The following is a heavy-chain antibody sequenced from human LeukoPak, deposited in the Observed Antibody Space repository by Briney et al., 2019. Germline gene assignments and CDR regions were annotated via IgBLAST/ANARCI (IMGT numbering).Heavy chain of an antibody. Sequence: PGGSLRLSCAASGFTFTSFAMSWVRQAPGKGLEWVSTISRSGVATYYAHSVKGRFTISRDNSKNTLYLQMNSLRAEDTAVYYCAKEYSSSNDYWGQGTLVTVSS. V-gene: IGHV3-23*01. CDR2: ISRSGVAT. CDR3: AKEYSSSNDY. CDR1: GFTFTSFA. J-gene: IGHJ4*02. D-gene: IGHD6-6*01.